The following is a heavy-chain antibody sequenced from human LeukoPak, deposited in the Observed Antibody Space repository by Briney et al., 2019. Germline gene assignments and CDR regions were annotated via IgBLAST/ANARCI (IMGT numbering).Heavy chain of an antibody. CDR1: GYTFSDYY. J-gene: IGHJ6*03. D-gene: IGHD6-19*01. CDR2: INPNSGGT. V-gene: IGHV1-2*06. Sequence: GASVKVSCKAFGYTFSDYYMHWVRQATGQGLEWMGRINPNSGGTNYAQKFQGRVTMITDTSITTAYMELSRLRSGDTAVYYCARDADSSGWYEDRYFYYMDVWGKGTTVTVSS. CDR3: ARDADSSGWYEDRYFYYMDV.